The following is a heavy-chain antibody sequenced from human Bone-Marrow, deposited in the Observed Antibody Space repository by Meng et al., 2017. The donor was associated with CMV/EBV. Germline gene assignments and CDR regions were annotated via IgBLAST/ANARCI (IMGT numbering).Heavy chain of an antibody. Sequence: SETLSLTCTVSGGSISSSSYYWGWIRQPPGKGLEWIGSIYYSGSTYYNPSLKSRVTISVDTSKNQFSLKLSSVTAADTAVYYCARSSSEIATGVWYYWVQGTLVTVSS. CDR2: IYYSGST. J-gene: IGHJ4*02. V-gene: IGHV4-39*07. CDR1: GGSISSSSYY. CDR3: ARSSSEIATGVWYY. D-gene: IGHD3-10*01.